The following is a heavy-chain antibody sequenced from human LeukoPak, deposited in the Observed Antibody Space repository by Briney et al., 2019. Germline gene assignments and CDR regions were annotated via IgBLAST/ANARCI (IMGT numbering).Heavy chain of an antibody. Sequence: SETLSLTCAVSGGSFSGYYWSWIRQPPGKGLEWIGHINYSGSTNYNPSLKSRVTISVDTSKNQFSLKLSSVTAADTAVYYCARHCSGDCDMEVWGKGTTVTVSS. D-gene: IGHD6-25*01. CDR2: INYSGST. CDR1: GGSFSGYY. V-gene: IGHV4-59*08. J-gene: IGHJ6*04. CDR3: ARHCSGDCDMEV.